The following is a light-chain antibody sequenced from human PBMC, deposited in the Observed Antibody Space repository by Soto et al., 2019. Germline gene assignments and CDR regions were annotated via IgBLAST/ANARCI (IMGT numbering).Light chain of an antibody. CDR3: SAYTRTNTRV. J-gene: IGLJ3*02. Sequence: SALTQPASVSGSPGQSITISCTGTSSDVGDYTYVSWHQHHPGKAPKLMIYDVTNRPSGVSNRFSGSKSGNTASLTISGLQAEDEAHYYCSAYTRTNTRVFGGGTKLTVL. CDR2: DVT. V-gene: IGLV2-14*03. CDR1: SSDVGDYTY.